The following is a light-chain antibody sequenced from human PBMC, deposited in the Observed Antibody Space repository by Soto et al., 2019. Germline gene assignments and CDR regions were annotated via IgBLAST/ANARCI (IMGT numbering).Light chain of an antibody. CDR1: QCISSW. J-gene: IGKJ4*01. CDR2: AAS. CDR3: QQANMFPLT. V-gene: IGKV1D-12*01. Sequence: DIQMTQSPSSVSASVGDRVTITCRASQCISSWLAWYQQKPGKAPKLLIYAASSLQSGVPSRFSGSVSGTDFTLTISSLQSEDFATYYCQQANMFPLTFGGGTKVEIK.